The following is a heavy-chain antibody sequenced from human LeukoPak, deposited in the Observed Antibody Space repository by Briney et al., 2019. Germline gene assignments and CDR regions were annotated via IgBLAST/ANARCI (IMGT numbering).Heavy chain of an antibody. CDR3: ARDSGDGSGSYYYYYYMDV. CDR2: IYYSGST. Sequence: SETLSLTCTVSGGSISSSNYYWGWIRQPPGKGLEWIGSIYYSGSTYYNPSLKSRVTISVDTSKNQFSLKLSSVTAADTAVYYCARDSGDGSGSYYYYYYMDVWGKGTTVTVSS. J-gene: IGHJ6*03. D-gene: IGHD3-10*01. V-gene: IGHV4-39*07. CDR1: GGSISSSNYY.